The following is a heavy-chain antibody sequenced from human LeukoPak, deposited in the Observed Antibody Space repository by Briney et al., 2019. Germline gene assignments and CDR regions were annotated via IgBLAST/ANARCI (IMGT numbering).Heavy chain of an antibody. CDR3: ARDKAAAGSRWFDP. D-gene: IGHD6-13*01. CDR1: GGSFSGYY. J-gene: IGHJ5*02. V-gene: IGHV4-59*10. CDR2: IYTSGST. Sequence: SETLSLTCAVYGGSFSGYYWSWIRQPPGKGLEWIGRIYTSGSTNYNPSLKSRVTMSVDTSKNQFSLKLSSVTAADTAVYYCARDKAAAGSRWFDPWGQGTLVTVSS.